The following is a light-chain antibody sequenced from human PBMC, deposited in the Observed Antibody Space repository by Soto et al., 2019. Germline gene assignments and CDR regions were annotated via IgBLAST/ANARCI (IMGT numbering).Light chain of an antibody. CDR1: QSVSSSY. CDR2: GAS. Sequence: EIGLTQSPGTLSLSPGERATLSCRASQSVSSSYLAWYQQKPGQAPRLLIYGASTRATDIPDRFSGSGSGTDFTLTISRLEPEDFAVYYCQQYCSSPSYTFVQ. CDR3: QQYCSSPSYT. J-gene: IGKJ2*01. V-gene: IGKV3-20*01.